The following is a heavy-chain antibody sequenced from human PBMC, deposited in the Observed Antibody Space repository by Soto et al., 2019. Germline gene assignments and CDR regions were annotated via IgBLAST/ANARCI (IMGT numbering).Heavy chain of an antibody. D-gene: IGHD3-10*01. CDR1: GYPFTDYA. CDR2: INPLNGNT. CDR3: ARQMVRGVDWFDP. V-gene: IGHV1-3*01. Sequence: QVQLVQSGAEVKKPGASVKVSCKASGYPFTDYAIHWVRQAPGQRPEWMGWINPLNGNTKYSQTFRGRVTISRDTSATTAYMEPRGLRSEDTAVYYCARQMVRGVDWFDPWGQGTLVTVSS. J-gene: IGHJ5*02.